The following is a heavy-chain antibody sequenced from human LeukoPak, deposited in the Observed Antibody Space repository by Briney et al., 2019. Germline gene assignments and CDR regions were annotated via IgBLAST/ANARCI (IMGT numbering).Heavy chain of an antibody. CDR3: ASGSDDILTGYYTDYFDY. J-gene: IGHJ4*02. D-gene: IGHD3-9*01. CDR2: INSDGSST. CDR1: GFTFSSYW. Sequence: PGGSLRLSCAASGFTFSSYWMHWVRQAPGKGLVWVSRINSDGSSTSYADSVKGRFTISRDNAKNTLYLQMNSLRAEDTAVYYCASGSDDILTGYYTDYFDYWGQGTLVTVSP. V-gene: IGHV3-74*01.